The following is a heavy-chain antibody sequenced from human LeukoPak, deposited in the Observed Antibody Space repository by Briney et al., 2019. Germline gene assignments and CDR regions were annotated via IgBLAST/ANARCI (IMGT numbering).Heavy chain of an antibody. J-gene: IGHJ4*02. CDR3: VKDRLYYYGSGTYFDY. V-gene: IGHV3-64D*06. CDR1: GFXFTTYA. CDR2: ISANGATT. D-gene: IGHD3-10*01. Sequence: GGSLRLSCSASGFXFTTYAIHWVRQAPGKGLEYVSGISANGATTYYAGSVQGRFTISRDNSKNTLYLQMSSLSAEDTALYYCVKDRLYYYGSGTYFDYLGQGTLVTVSS.